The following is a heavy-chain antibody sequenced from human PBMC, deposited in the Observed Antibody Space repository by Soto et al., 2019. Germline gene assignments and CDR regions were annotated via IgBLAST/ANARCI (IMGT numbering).Heavy chain of an antibody. Sequence: QVQLVQSGAEVKKPGSSVKVSCKASGGTFSSYAISWVRQAPGQGLEWMGGIIPIFGTANYAQKFQGRVTITADESTSTAYMELSSLRSEDTAVYYCVRERSSGSYWVGKAFDIWGQGTMVTVSS. CDR2: IIPIFGTA. V-gene: IGHV1-69*01. D-gene: IGHD1-26*01. CDR1: GGTFSSYA. CDR3: VRERSSGSYWVGKAFDI. J-gene: IGHJ3*02.